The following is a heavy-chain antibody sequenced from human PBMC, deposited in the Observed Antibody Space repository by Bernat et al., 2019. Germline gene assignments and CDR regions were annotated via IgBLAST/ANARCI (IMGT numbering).Heavy chain of an antibody. CDR3: ASLRLGELSLETFDY. J-gene: IGHJ4*02. CDR1: GGTFSSYA. CDR2: IIPILGIA. V-gene: IGHV1-69*04. D-gene: IGHD3-16*02. Sequence: QVQLVQSGAEVKKPGSSVKVSCKASGGTFSSYAISWVRRAPGQGLEWMGRIIPILGIANYAQKFQGRVTITADKSTSTAYMELSSLRSEDTAVYYCASLRLGELSLETFDYWGQGTLVTVSS.